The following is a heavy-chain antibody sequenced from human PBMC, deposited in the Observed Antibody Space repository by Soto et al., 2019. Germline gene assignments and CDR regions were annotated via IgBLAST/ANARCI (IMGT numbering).Heavy chain of an antibody. V-gene: IGHV4-31*03. J-gene: IGHJ4*02. CDR3: ARVRENYFDS. CDR1: GGSISRDGVYYR. CDR2: IYDSGSP. Sequence: ASETLSLTCTVSGGSISRDGVYYRWSWIRQHPGKGLEWIGYIYDSGSPYYHPSLESRVTVSVDTSKNQFSLKLSSLTAADTAVYYCARVRENYFDSWGQG.